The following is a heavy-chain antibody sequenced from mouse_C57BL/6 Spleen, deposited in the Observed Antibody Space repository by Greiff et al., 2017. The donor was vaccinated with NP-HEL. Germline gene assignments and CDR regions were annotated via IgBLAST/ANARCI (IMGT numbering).Heavy chain of an antibody. CDR2: ISSGSSTI. Sequence: EVQRVESGGGLVKPGGSLKLSCAASGFTFSDYGMHWVRQAPEKGLEWVAYISSGSSTIYYADTGKGRFTISRDNAKNTLFLQMTSLRSEDTAMYYCARGATVVGWYFDVWGTGTTVTVSS. V-gene: IGHV5-17*01. D-gene: IGHD1-1*01. J-gene: IGHJ1*03. CDR1: GFTFSDYG. CDR3: ARGATVVGWYFDV.